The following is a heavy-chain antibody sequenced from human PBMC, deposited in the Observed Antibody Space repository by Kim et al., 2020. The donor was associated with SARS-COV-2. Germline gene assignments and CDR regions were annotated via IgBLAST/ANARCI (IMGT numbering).Heavy chain of an antibody. V-gene: IGHV3-23*01. D-gene: IGHD5-18*01. J-gene: IGHJ3*02. Sequence: GGSLRLSCAASGFTFSSYAMSWVRQAPGKGLEWVSAISGSGGSTYYADSVKGRFTISRDNSKNTLYLQMNSLRAEDTAVYYCANVRRDTAILHYFADAFDIWGQGTMVTVSS. CDR2: ISGSGGST. CDR1: GFTFSSYA. CDR3: ANVRRDTAILHYFADAFDI.